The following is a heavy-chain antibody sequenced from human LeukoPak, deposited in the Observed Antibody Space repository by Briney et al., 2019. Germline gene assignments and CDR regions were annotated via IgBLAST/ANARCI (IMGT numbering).Heavy chain of an antibody. J-gene: IGHJ4*02. V-gene: IGHV3-30*04. CDR2: ISYDGGDK. CDR3: AKDHLPGIVVADRDY. Sequence: GSSLRLSCAASGGTFTSSPMHWVRQAPGKGLEWVAVISYDGGDKYSADSVKGRFTVSRDNSKNTLYLQINSLRAEDTAVYYCAKDHLPGIVVADRDYWGQGTLVTVSS. D-gene: IGHD6-19*01. CDR1: GGTFTSSP.